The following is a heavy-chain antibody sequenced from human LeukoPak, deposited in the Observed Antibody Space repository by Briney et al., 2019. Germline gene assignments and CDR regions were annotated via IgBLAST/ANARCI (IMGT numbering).Heavy chain of an antibody. J-gene: IGHJ6*03. CDR3: ARRGGYSYGYPHYYYYYYMDV. D-gene: IGHD5-18*01. Sequence: SETLSLTCTVSGGSISSYYWSWIRQPPGKGLEWIGYIYYSGGTNYNPSLKSRVTISVDTSKNQFSLKLSSVTAADTAVYYCARRGGYSYGYPHYYYYYYMDVWGKGTTVTVSS. CDR1: GGSISSYY. CDR2: IYYSGGT. V-gene: IGHV4-59*12.